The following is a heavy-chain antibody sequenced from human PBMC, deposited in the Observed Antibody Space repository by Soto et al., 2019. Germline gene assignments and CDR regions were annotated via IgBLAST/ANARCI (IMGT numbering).Heavy chain of an antibody. Sequence: GESLKISYKGSGYSFTSYWIGWVRQMPGKGLEWMGIIYPADSDTRYSPSFQGQVTISADKSISTAYLQWSSLKASDTAMYYCARPESTSDIDYWGQGTLVTVSS. V-gene: IGHV5-51*01. CDR3: ARPESTSDIDY. CDR1: GYSFTSYW. J-gene: IGHJ4*02. CDR2: IYPADSDT. D-gene: IGHD2-15*01.